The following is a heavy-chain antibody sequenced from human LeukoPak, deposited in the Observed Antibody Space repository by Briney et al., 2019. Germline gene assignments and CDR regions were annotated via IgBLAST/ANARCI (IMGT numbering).Heavy chain of an antibody. Sequence: GGSLRLSCAASGFTFSNSDMNWVHQAPGKGLEWVSGVSWNGSRTHYADSVKGRFIISRDNSKNTLYLQMNSLRAEDTAVYYCAKSRDFWSGYWGYFDYWGQGTLVTVSS. CDR2: VSWNGSRT. V-gene: IGHV3-35*01. CDR3: AKSRDFWSGYWGYFDY. CDR1: GFTFSNSD. D-gene: IGHD3-3*01. J-gene: IGHJ4*02.